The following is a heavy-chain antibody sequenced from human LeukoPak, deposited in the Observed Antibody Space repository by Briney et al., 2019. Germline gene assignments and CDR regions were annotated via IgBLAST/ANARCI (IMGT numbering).Heavy chain of an antibody. D-gene: IGHD2-2*01. Sequence: ASVKVSCKASGYTFTSYDINWVRQATGQGLEWMAWKNPKSGNTDYAQAFQGRVTMTRNTSISTAYMELSSLRSEDTAVYYCARGPYCTTTSCSTPDFYFYYMDVWGKGTTVTVSS. J-gene: IGHJ6*03. V-gene: IGHV1-8*01. CDR1: GYTFTSYD. CDR3: ARGPYCTTTSCSTPDFYFYYMDV. CDR2: KNPKSGNT.